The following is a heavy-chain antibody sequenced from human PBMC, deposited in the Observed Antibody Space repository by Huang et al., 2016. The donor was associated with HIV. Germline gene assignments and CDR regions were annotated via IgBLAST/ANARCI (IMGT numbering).Heavy chain of an antibody. CDR1: GGSISGGGYF. J-gene: IGHJ4*02. D-gene: IGHD5-12*01. V-gene: IGHV4-30-2*01. CDR2: IYGSGST. Sequence: QLQLQESGSGLVRPSRSLSLTCAVSGGSISGGGYFWSWIRQPPGKGLEWTGNIYGSGSTRYNSSLKSRVTILVDGSKNQFSLSLYSRTAADTAVYFCARVGVRDGYHGGYFVYWGQGILVTVSS. CDR3: ARVGVRDGYHGGYFVY.